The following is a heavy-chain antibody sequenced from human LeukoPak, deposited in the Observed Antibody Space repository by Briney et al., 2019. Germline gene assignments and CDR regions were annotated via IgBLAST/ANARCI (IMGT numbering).Heavy chain of an antibody. D-gene: IGHD3-22*01. Sequence: GASVKVSCKASGYTFTSYGISWVRQAPGQGLEWMGWISAYNGNTNYAQKLQGRVTMTTDTSTSTAYMELRNLRSDDTAVYYCARDGGGTYYYDSSGYYYGYWGQGTLVTVSS. V-gene: IGHV1-18*01. J-gene: IGHJ4*02. CDR3: ARDGGGTYYYDSSGYYYGY. CDR1: GYTFTSYG. CDR2: ISAYNGNT.